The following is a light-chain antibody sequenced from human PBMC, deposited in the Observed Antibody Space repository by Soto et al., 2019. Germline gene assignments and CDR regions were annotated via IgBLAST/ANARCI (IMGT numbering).Light chain of an antibody. J-gene: IGKJ1*01. CDR1: QRISSSY. CDR2: GAS. V-gene: IGKV3-20*01. CDR3: QRYGGAPRT. Sequence: EIVLTQSPGTLSLSPGERATLSCRASQRISSSYLAWYQQKPGQAPRLLIFGASSSATGIPDRFSGSGSDTDFTLTISRLEPEDFAVYYCQRYGGAPRTFGQGTKVEIK.